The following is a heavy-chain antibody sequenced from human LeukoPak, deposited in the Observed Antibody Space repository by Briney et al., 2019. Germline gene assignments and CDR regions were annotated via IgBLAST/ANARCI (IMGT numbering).Heavy chain of an antibody. CDR2: IYPGDSDT. CDR1: GYSFTNYW. V-gene: IGHV5-51*01. J-gene: IGHJ4*02. CDR3: ARLGGDYYFDY. Sequence: GESLKISRKGSGYSFTNYWNGLVRQMSGKGLEGMGIIYPGDSDTRYSPSVQGQVTISADKSISTAYLQWSSLKASDTAMYYCARLGGDYYFDYWGQGTLVTVSS. D-gene: IGHD4-17*01.